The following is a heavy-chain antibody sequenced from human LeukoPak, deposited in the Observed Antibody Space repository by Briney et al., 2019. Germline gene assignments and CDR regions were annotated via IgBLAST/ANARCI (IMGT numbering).Heavy chain of an antibody. Sequence: GGSPRLSCAASGFTFSSYGMHWVRQAPGKGLEWVAFIRYDGSNKYYADSVKGRFTISRDNSKNTLYLQMNSLRAEDTAVYYCAKFYGSGSYGTFDYWGQGTLVTVSS. D-gene: IGHD3-10*01. J-gene: IGHJ4*02. CDR2: IRYDGSNK. CDR1: GFTFSSYG. CDR3: AKFYGSGSYGTFDY. V-gene: IGHV3-30*02.